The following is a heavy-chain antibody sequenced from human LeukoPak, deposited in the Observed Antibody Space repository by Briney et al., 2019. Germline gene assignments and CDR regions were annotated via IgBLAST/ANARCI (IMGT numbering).Heavy chain of an antibody. V-gene: IGHV4-34*01. D-gene: IGHD3-10*01. J-gene: IGHJ4*02. CDR2: INHSGST. CDR1: GGSFSGYY. CDR3: ARGNLNYYGSGSYNWDY. Sequence: SETLSLTCAVYGGSFSGYYWSWIRQPPGKGLEWIGEINHSGSTNYNPSLKSRVTISVDTSKNQFSLKLSSVTAADTAVYYCARGNLNYYGSGSYNWDYWGQGTLVTVSS.